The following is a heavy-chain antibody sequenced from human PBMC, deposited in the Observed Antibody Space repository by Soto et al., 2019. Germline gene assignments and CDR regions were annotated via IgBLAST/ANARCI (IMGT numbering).Heavy chain of an antibody. CDR3: VRDSRTGCSSINCYMH. Sequence: QLQLRESGPGLVQPSGTLSLTCDVSGDSLTNNHWWSWVRQAPGKGQEWIGEIWHTGRPNYNPSLKSRVAISIVKSKNQFSLKLSSVTAADTAVYYCVRDSRTGCSSINCYMHWGQGTLVTVSS. J-gene: IGHJ4*02. V-gene: IGHV4-4*02. CDR1: GDSLTNNHW. CDR2: IWHTGRP. D-gene: IGHD2-15*01.